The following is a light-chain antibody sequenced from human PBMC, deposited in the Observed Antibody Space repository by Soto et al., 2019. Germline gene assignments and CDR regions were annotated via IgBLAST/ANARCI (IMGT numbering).Light chain of an antibody. CDR3: QQNNSSTLT. CDR2: AAS. J-gene: IGKJ4*02. Sequence: DIQVTQSPSSLTAYVGDRVNINCQASQSMRTYLNWYQQKPGKAPKLLIYAASSLQSGVPSRFSGSGSGTDVTLTISSLQPEDFAAYYCQQNNSSTLTFGEGTKVDIK. CDR1: QSMRTY. V-gene: IGKV1-39*01.